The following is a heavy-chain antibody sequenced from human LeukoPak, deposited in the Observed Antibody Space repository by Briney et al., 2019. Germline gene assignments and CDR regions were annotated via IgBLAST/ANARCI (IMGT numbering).Heavy chain of an antibody. V-gene: IGHV3-7*01. CDR1: GLSFRNYW. CDR2: IKHDGSGI. J-gene: IGHJ4*02. D-gene: IGHD5-12*01. CDR3: ARDRGHSGYDLYDY. Sequence: GGSPRLSCAASGLSFRNYWMGWVRQAPGKGLEWVANIKHDGSGIYYVDSVEGRFTISRDTAKDSLYLQMNSLRVEDTAVYYCARDRGHSGYDLYDYWGQGTLVTVSS.